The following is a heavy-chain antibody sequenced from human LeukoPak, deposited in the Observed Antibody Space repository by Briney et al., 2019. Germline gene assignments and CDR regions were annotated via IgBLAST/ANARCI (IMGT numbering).Heavy chain of an antibody. CDR1: GFTFSSYG. CDR3: AKDGVSSSVWAFDI. CDR2: ISYDGGNT. Sequence: GGSLRLSCAASGFTFSSYGMHWVREAPGKGLEWVAVISYDGGNTYYVDSVKGRFVISRDNSRNTLYLYMNSLRAEDSAVYYCAKDGVSSSVWAFDIWGQGTMVTVSS. V-gene: IGHV3-30*18. J-gene: IGHJ3*02. D-gene: IGHD3-10*01.